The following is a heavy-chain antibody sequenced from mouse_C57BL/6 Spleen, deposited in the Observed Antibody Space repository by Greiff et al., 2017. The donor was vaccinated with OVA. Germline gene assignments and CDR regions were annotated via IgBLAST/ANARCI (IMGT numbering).Heavy chain of an antibody. CDR3: ARSYYYGSREDE. Sequence: QVQLQQPGAELVKPGASVKLSCKASGYTFTSYWMQWVKQRPGQGLEWIGEIDPSDSSTNYNQKFKGKATLTVDTSSSTAYMQLSSLTSEDAAGDDWARSYYYGSREDEWGKGTTLTGSS. J-gene: IGHJ2*01. D-gene: IGHD1-1*01. CDR1: GYTFTSYW. V-gene: IGHV1-50*01. CDR2: IDPSDSST.